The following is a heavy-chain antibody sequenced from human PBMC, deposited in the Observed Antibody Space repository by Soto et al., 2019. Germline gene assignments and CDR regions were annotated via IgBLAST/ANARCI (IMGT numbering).Heavy chain of an antibody. CDR1: GFTFSSYG. Sequence: QVQLVESGGGVVQPGRSLRLSCAASGFTFSSYGMHWVRQAPGKGLEWVAVISFDGSNKYYADSVKGRFTISRDNSKNKLXLHMNSLRAXXXXXXXXXXXXXAXVTTTGAFDIWGQGTMVTVSS. CDR2: ISFDGSNK. CDR3: XXXXXAXVTTTGAFDI. J-gene: IGHJ3*02. D-gene: IGHD4-17*01. V-gene: IGHV3-30*03.